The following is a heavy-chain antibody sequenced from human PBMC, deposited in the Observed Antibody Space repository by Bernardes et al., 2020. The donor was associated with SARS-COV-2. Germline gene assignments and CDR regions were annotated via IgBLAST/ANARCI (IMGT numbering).Heavy chain of an antibody. V-gene: IGHV3-30*04. Sequence: GGSLRLSCAASGFTFSSYAMHWVRQAPGKGLEWVAVISYDGSNKYYADSVKGRFTISRDNSKNTLYLQMNSLRAEDTAVYYCARAYCSSTSCANWFDPWGQGTLGTVSS. CDR2: ISYDGSNK. CDR1: GFTFSSYA. J-gene: IGHJ5*02. D-gene: IGHD2-2*01. CDR3: ARAYCSSTSCANWFDP.